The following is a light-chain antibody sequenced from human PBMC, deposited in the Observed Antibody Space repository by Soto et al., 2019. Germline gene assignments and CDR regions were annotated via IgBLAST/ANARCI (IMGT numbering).Light chain of an antibody. CDR2: KVP. V-gene: IGKV2-30*01. Sequence: EVVVTQSKLFLPVTLGQAASISCSSSQSLLYSDGDTYLNWFQQRPGQSPRRLMYKVPNRDSGVPDRFIGSGSGTVFTLNITRVEAEDVAIYYCMHGTQWPWTFGQGTKVAIK. CDR1: QSLLYSDGDTY. J-gene: IGKJ1*01. CDR3: MHGTQWPWT.